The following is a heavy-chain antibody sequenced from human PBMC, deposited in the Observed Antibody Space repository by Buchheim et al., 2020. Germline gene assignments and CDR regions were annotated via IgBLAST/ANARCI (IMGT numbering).Heavy chain of an antibody. CDR2: IKQDGSEK. CDR3: ARGGEGISYYGMDV. D-gene: IGHD2-21*01. CDR1: GFTFSIYW. J-gene: IGHJ6*02. Sequence: EVQLVESGGGLVQPGGSLRLSCATSGFTFSIYWMTWVRQAPGKGLEWVANIKQDGSEKNFGDSVKGRFTISRDNAKNSLYLQMNSLRAEDTAVYYCARGGEGISYYGMDVWGQGTT. V-gene: IGHV3-7*01.